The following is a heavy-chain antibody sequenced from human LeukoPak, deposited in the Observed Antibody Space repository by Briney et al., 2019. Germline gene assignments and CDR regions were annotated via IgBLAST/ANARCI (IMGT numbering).Heavy chain of an antibody. J-gene: IGHJ4*02. CDR2: ISSSSSTI. Sequence: GGSLRLSCAASGFTFSSYRMNWVRQAPGKGLEWVSYISSSSSTIYYADSVKGRFTISRDNAKNSLSLQMNSLRAEDTAVYYCARALNYDILTGYCDYWGQGTLVTVSS. D-gene: IGHD3-9*01. CDR1: GFTFSSYR. CDR3: ARALNYDILTGYCDY. V-gene: IGHV3-48*04.